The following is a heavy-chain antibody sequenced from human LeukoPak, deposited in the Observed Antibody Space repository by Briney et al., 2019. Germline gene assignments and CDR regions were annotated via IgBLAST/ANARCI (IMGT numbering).Heavy chain of an antibody. CDR2: IYHSGST. J-gene: IGHJ4*02. Sequence: SETLSLTCAVSGGSISSGGYSWSWIRQPPGKGLEWIGYIYHSGSTYYNPSLKSRVTISVDRSKNQFSMKLSSVTAADTAVYYCARGGDHAVDYWGQGTLVTVSS. CDR1: GGSISSGGYS. V-gene: IGHV4-30-2*01. D-gene: IGHD3-10*01. CDR3: ARGGDHAVDY.